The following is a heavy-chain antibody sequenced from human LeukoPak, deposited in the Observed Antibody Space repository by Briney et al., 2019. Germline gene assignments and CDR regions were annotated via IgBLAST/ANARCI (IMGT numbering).Heavy chain of an antibody. Sequence: GGSLRLSCATSGMTFSNYWMSWVRQAPGKGLEWVSAISGSGGSTYYADSVKGRFTISRDNSKNTLYLQMNSLRAEDTAVYYCAKGDYYDSSGPISFDYWGQGTLVTVSS. CDR2: ISGSGGST. D-gene: IGHD3-22*01. J-gene: IGHJ4*02. CDR3: AKGDYYDSSGPISFDY. CDR1: GMTFSNYW. V-gene: IGHV3-23*01.